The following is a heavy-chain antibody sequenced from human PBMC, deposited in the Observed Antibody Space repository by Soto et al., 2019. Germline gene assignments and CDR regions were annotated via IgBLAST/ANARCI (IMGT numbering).Heavy chain of an antibody. CDR2: IYYSGST. Sequence: TSETLCLTCTVAGGSISGIDDYWGWIKQHPGKGLEWIGYIYYSGSTYYNPSLKSRVTISVDTSKNQFFLKLSSVTAADTAVYYCARGVLLKENWFDPWGQGTLVTVSS. J-gene: IGHJ5*02. V-gene: IGHV4-31*03. D-gene: IGHD3-10*01. CDR3: ARGVLLKENWFDP. CDR1: GGSISGIDDY.